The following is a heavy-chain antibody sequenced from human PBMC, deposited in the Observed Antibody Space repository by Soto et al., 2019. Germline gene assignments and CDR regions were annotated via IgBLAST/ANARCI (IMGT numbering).Heavy chain of an antibody. CDR3: ARYLWGYCGVDCYRLDV. J-gene: IGHJ6*02. D-gene: IGHD2-21*02. Sequence: QVRLQESGPGLVKPSETLSLTCTVSGASISRYYWSWIRQSPGKGLAWIGYLYNTGSTIYNPSLKRRVTISVDTSKNQSARKMNSVTAADTAVYYSARYLWGYCGVDCYRLDVWGQGTTVTVSS. V-gene: IGHV4-59*01. CDR1: GASISRYY. CDR2: LYNTGST.